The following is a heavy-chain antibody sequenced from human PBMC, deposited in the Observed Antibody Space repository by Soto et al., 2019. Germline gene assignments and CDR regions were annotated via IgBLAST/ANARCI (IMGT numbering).Heavy chain of an antibody. D-gene: IGHD6-13*01. CDR3: ARLQAAAGDNDLTFDY. Sequence: GESLKISCQGSGYVFTTYWIGWVRQMPGKGLEWVGIIYPGHSNVKYSPSFQGHVTISADKSISTAYLQWSSLKASDTAMYYCARLQAAAGDNDLTFDYWGQGTLVTVSS. V-gene: IGHV5-51*01. CDR2: IYPGHSNV. J-gene: IGHJ4*02. CDR1: GYVFTTYW.